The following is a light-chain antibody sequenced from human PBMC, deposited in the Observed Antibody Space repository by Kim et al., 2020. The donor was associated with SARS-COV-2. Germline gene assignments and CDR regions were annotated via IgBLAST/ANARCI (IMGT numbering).Light chain of an antibody. Sequence: QPATISCKASQSLEKYEGNTYLNWFQQRPGQCPRRLIYQVSRRDSGVPDRFSGGGSGTDFTLKISRVEAEDVGIYYCMQGRHWPYTFGQGTKLEIK. CDR1: QSLEKYEGNTY. CDR3: MQGRHWPYT. V-gene: IGKV2-30*01. J-gene: IGKJ2*01. CDR2: QVS.